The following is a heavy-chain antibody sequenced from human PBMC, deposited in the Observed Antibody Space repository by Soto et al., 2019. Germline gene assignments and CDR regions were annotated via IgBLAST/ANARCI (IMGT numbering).Heavy chain of an antibody. D-gene: IGHD5-12*01. CDR3: ARYSGYDLYYYYGMDV. CDR2: IYYSGST. CDR1: GGSISSGGYY. V-gene: IGHV4-31*03. Sequence: SETLSLTCTVSGGSISSGGYYWIWIRQHPGKGLEWIGYIYYSGSTYYNPSLKSRVTISVDTSKNQFSLKLSSVTAADTAVYYCARYSGYDLYYYYGMDVWGQGTTVTVSS. J-gene: IGHJ6*02.